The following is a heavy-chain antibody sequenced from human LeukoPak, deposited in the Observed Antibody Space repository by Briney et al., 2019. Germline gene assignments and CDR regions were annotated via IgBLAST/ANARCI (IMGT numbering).Heavy chain of an antibody. J-gene: IGHJ4*02. CDR3: ARVRGSGFGELTRAHFDY. CDR2: IYYSGST. V-gene: IGHV4-59*01. CDR1: GGSIRSYY. Sequence: SETLSLTCTVSGGSIRSYYWSWIRQPPGKGLEWIGYIYYSGSTNYNPSLKSRVTISVDTSKNQFSLKLSSVTAADTAVYYCARVRGSGFGELTRAHFDYWGQGTLVTVSS. D-gene: IGHD3-10*01.